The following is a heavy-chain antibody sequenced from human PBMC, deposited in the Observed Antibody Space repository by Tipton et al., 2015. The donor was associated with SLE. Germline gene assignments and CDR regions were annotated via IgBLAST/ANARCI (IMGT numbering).Heavy chain of an antibody. V-gene: IGHV1-2*06. CDR2: INPNNGDT. Sequence: QSGAEVKKPGAAMKVSCETSGYTFTAHYTHWVRRAPGQGLEWMGRINPNNGDTKYAQKFQGRVTMTRDTSISTAYMELSSLRSDDRAVYYCVREVLFRFLERTPYFDWWGQGSLLTVS. CDR1: GYTFTAHY. J-gene: IGHJ4*02. D-gene: IGHD3-3*01. CDR3: VREVLFRFLERTPYFDW.